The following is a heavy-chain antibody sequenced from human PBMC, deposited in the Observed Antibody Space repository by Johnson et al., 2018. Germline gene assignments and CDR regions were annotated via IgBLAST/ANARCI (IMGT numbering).Heavy chain of an antibody. CDR2: ISSSGSTI. CDR3: ARDERRWNYPYFQH. V-gene: IGHV3-11*04. J-gene: IGHJ1*01. CDR1: GFTFSDYY. Sequence: QEQLVQSGGGLVKAGGSLGLSCAASGFTFSDYYMSWIRQAPGKGLEGVSYISSSGSTIYYADSVKGRFTIPRDNAKNSLYLQMNSLRAEDTAVYYCARDERRWNYPYFQHWGQGTLVTVSS. D-gene: IGHD1-7*01.